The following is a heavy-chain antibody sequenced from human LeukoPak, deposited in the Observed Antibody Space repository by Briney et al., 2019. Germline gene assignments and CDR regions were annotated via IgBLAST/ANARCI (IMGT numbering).Heavy chain of an antibody. CDR3: ARVVVGANNWFDT. J-gene: IGHJ5*02. Sequence: GGSLRLSCAASGFIFSSYWMHWVRQVPGKGLVWVSRINSDGSRRNYADSVKGRFTISRDNAKNTLYLQMNSLKDEDTAVYYCARVVVGANNWFDTWGQGTLVTVSS. D-gene: IGHD1-26*01. CDR1: GFIFSSYW. CDR2: INSDGSRR. V-gene: IGHV3-74*01.